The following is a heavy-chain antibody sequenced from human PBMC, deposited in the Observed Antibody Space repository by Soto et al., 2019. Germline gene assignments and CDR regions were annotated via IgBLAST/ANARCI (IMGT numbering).Heavy chain of an antibody. V-gene: IGHV1-46*01. J-gene: IGHJ4*02. CDR1: GYTFTSYY. D-gene: IGHD6-19*01. CDR3: ARDSGYSSGWYKDLDY. CDR2: INPSGGST. Sequence: QVQLVQSGAEVKKPGASVKVSCKASGYTFTSYYMHWVRQAPGQGLEWMGIINPSGGSTSYAQKFQGRVTMTRDTSKSTVYMELSSLRSEDTAVYYCARDSGYSSGWYKDLDYWGQGTLVTVSS.